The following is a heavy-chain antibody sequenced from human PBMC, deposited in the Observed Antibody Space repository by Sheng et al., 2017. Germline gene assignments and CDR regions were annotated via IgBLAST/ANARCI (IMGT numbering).Heavy chain of an antibody. Sequence: QLQLQESGPGLVKPSETLSLTCTVSGGSISSSSYYWGWIRQPPGKGLEWIGSMYYSGSTYYNPSLKSRVTISVDTSKNQFSLKLSSVTAADTAVYYCTRPSGSYPNDAFDIWGHGTMSPSLQ. CDR1: GGSISSSSYY. J-gene: IGHJ3*02. D-gene: IGHD3-10*01. CDR2: MYYSGST. V-gene: IGHV4-39*07. CDR3: TRPSGSYPNDAFDI.